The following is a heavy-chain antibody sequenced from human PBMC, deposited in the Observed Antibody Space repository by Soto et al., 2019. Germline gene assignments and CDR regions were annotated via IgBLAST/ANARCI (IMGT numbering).Heavy chain of an antibody. CDR1: GFTFSSYG. D-gene: IGHD2-15*01. J-gene: IGHJ4*02. V-gene: IGHV3-33*01. CDR3: ARDRSPLYCSGGSCYSSRPFDY. CDR2: IWYDGSNK. Sequence: GGSLRLSCAASGFTFSSYGMHWVRQAPGKGLEWVAVIWYDGSNKYYADSVKGRFTISRDNSKNTLYLQMNSLRAEDTAVYYCARDRSPLYCSGGSCYSSRPFDYWGQGTLVTVSS.